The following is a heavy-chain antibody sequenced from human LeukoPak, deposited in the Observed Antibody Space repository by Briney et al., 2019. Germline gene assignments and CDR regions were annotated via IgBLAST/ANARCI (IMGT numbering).Heavy chain of an antibody. D-gene: IGHD2/OR15-2a*01. CDR2: ISGGAYST. CDR1: GFTVSSFG. Sequence: GGSLRLSCAASGFTVSSFGMSWVRQAPRKGLEWVSAISGGAYSTYYADSVKGRFTVSRDNAGNSLSLQMDSLRVEDTAVYYCTRELLSLQQGLDYWGQGTLVTVSS. CDR3: TRELLSLQQGLDY. J-gene: IGHJ4*02. V-gene: IGHV3-23*01.